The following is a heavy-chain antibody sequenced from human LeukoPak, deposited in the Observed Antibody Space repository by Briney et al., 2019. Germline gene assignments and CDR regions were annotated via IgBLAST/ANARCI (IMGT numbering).Heavy chain of an antibody. CDR2: ISGNGVTT. D-gene: IGHD3-10*02. V-gene: IGHV3-23*01. CDR3: AKGTGGITLSDY. J-gene: IGHJ4*02. Sequence: GGSLRLSCAATGFTFSSNGMSWVRQAPGKGLEWVSSISGNGVTTYYVDSVRGRFTISRDNSKNTLYLQMNTLRVEDTAIYYCAKGTGGITLSDYWGQGTLVTVSS. CDR1: GFTFSSNG.